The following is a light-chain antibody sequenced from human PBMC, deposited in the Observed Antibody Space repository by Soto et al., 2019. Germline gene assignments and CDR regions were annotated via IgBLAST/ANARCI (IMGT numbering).Light chain of an antibody. J-gene: IGKJ4*01. V-gene: IGKV4-1*01. CDR2: WAS. CDR3: KQYYVIPLT. CDR1: QSVLYNSNNKNY. Sequence: DIVMTQSPDSLAVSLGERATINCKYSQSVLYNSNNKNYLAWYQQKPGQPPKLLIYWASTRESGVPDRFSGSGSGTDFTITSSSMQAEDVAIYQCKQYYVIPLTFSGGTKGESK.